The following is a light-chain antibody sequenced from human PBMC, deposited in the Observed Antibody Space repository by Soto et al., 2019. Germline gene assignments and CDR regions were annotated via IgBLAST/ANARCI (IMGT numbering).Light chain of an antibody. CDR3: MQGLHSLQYT. V-gene: IGKV2-28*01. CDR2: LGS. Sequence: DIVMTQSPLSLPVTPGEPASISCRCSESLLHVSGYNYLDWYLQKPGQSPQLLIYLGSYRASGVPDRLSGTGSGTDFTLEISRVEAEDVGIYYCMQGLHSLQYTFGPGTRVDVK. CDR1: ESLLHVSGYNY. J-gene: IGKJ3*01.